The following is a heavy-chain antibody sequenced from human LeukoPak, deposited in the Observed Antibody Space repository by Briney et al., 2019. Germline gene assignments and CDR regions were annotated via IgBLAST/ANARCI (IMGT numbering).Heavy chain of an antibody. D-gene: IGHD3-3*01. CDR2: IYYSGST. V-gene: IGHV4-39*01. J-gene: IGHJ4*02. Sequence: PSETLSLTCTVSGGSISSSSYYWGWIRQPPGKGLEWIGSIYYSGSTYYNPSLKSRVTISVDTSKNQFSLKLSSVTAADTAVYYCARGILDFWSGYLDYWGQGTLVTVSS. CDR3: ARGILDFWSGYLDY. CDR1: GGSISSSSYY.